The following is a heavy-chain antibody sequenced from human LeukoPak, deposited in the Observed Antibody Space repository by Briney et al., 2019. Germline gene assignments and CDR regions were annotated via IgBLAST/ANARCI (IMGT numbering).Heavy chain of an antibody. V-gene: IGHV4-38-2*02. CDR2: IYHSGST. Sequence: PSETLSLTCTVSGYSISSGYYWGWIRQPPGKGLEWIGSIYHSGSTYYNPSLKSRVTISVDTSKNQFSLKLSSVTAADTAVYYCAREGPSGMKRDAFDIWGQGTMVTVSS. J-gene: IGHJ3*02. D-gene: IGHD1-26*01. CDR3: AREGPSGMKRDAFDI. CDR1: GYSISSGYY.